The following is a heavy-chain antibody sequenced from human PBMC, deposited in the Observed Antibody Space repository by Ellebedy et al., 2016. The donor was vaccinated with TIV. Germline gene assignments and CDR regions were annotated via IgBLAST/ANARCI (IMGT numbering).Heavy chain of an antibody. J-gene: IGHJ5*02. Sequence: SGPTLVKPTQTLTLTCTFSGFSLSTSGVGVGWIRQPPGKALEWLALFYWDDDERYSPSLKTRLTVTKDTSKNLVVLTMTNMDPVDTATYYCAHTASAGTWFDPWGQGTLVTVSS. CDR1: GFSLSTSGVG. CDR2: FYWDDDE. CDR3: AHTASAGTWFDP. V-gene: IGHV2-5*02. D-gene: IGHD6-13*01.